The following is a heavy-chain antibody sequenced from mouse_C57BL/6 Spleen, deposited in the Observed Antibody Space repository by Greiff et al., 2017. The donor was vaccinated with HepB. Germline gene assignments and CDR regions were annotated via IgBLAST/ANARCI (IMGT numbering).Heavy chain of an antibody. CDR2: IDPGSGST. CDR3: ARSDYGSSPSDY. Sequence: QVQLQQPGAELVKPGASVKMSCKASGYTFTSYWITWVKQRPGQGLEWIGDIDPGSGSTNYNEKFKSKATLTVDTSSSTAYMQLSSLTSEDSAVYYCARSDYGSSPSDYWGQGTTLTVSS. CDR1: GYTFTSYW. J-gene: IGHJ2*01. D-gene: IGHD1-1*01. V-gene: IGHV1-55*01.